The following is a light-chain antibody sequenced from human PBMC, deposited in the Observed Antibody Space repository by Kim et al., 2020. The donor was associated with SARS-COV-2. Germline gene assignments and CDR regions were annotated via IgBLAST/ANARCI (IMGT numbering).Light chain of an antibody. CDR2: DVS. Sequence: QSASVSGSPGQSITISCTGTSSDVGGYNSVSWYQQHPGKAPKLMIYDVSKRPSGVSNRFSGSKSANTASLTISGLQAEDEADYYCSSYTSSSTYVFGTGTKVTVL. CDR3: SSYTSSSTYV. V-gene: IGLV2-14*01. CDR1: SSDVGGYNS. J-gene: IGLJ1*01.